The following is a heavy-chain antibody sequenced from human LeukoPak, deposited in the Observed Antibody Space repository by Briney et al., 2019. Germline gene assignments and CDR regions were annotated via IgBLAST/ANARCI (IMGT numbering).Heavy chain of an antibody. CDR2: INPNSGGT. CDR1: GYTFTGYY. D-gene: IGHD3-3*01. J-gene: IGHJ6*03. Sequence: ASVKVSCKASGYTFTGYYMHWVRQAPGQGLEWMGWINPNSGGTNYAQKFQGRVTMTRDTSISIAYMELSRLRSDDTAVYYCARGSDWSGYPFYYMDVWGKGTTVTVSS. V-gene: IGHV1-2*02. CDR3: ARGSDWSGYPFYYMDV.